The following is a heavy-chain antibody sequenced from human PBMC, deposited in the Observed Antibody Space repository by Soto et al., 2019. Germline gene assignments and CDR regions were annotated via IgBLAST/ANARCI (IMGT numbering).Heavy chain of an antibody. J-gene: IGHJ4*02. Sequence: SETLSLTCAVYGGSFSGYYWSWIRQPPGKWLEWIGAINHSGSTNYNPSLKSRVTISVDTSKNQFSLKLSTVTAADTAVYYCSRGPPLRCLEWLLYGPFDYWGQGXLVTVYS. V-gene: IGHV4-34*01. CDR1: GGSFSGYY. D-gene: IGHD3-3*01. CDR3: SRGPPLRCLEWLLYGPFDY. CDR2: INHSGST.